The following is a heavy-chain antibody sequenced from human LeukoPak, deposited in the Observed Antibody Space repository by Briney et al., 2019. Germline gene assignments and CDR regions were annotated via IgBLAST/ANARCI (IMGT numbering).Heavy chain of an antibody. CDR3: ARAQLHIEVVPAAIRGTYYGMTS. J-gene: IGHJ6*04. Sequence: PGRSLRLSCAASGFTFSSYAMHWVRQAPGKGLEWVAVISYDGSNKYYADSVKGRFTISRDNSKNTLYLQMNSLRAEDTAVYYFARAQLHIEVVPAAIRGTYYGMTSGAKGPRSPSPQ. CDR1: GFTFSSYA. D-gene: IGHD2-2*02. V-gene: IGHV3-30*04. CDR2: ISYDGSNK.